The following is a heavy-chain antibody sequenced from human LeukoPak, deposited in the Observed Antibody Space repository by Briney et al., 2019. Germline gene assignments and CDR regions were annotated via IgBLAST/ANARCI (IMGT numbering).Heavy chain of an antibody. D-gene: IGHD3-10*01. CDR2: ISGSGGST. CDR1: GFTFSSYA. V-gene: IGHV3-23*01. Sequence: PGGSLRLSCAASGFTFSSYAMSWVRQAPGKGLEWVSAISGSGGSTYCADSVKGRFTISRDNSKNTLYLQMNSLRAEDTAVYYCAKMASWVVRGENRQFDYWGQGTLVTVSS. CDR3: AKMASWVVRGENRQFDY. J-gene: IGHJ4*02.